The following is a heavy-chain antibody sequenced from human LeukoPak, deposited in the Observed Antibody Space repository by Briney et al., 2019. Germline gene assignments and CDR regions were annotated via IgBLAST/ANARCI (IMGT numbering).Heavy chain of an antibody. Sequence: ETLSLTCTVSGGSISSYYWSWVRQAPGKGLEWVSAMSADGGSTYYADSVKGRFTISRDNSKNTLYLQVNSLRAEDTAVYYCAKDPGYYGSGSYWGYWGQGTLVTVSS. D-gene: IGHD3-10*01. CDR1: GGSISSYY. CDR3: AKDPGYYGSGSYWGY. CDR2: MSADGGST. V-gene: IGHV3-23*01. J-gene: IGHJ4*02.